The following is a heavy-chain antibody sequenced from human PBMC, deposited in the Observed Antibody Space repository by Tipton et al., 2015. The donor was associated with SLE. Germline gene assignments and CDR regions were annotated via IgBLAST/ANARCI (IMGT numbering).Heavy chain of an antibody. CDR3: ASRITHNRSFYFFEH. V-gene: IGHV4-39*07. CDR2: IYYSGIT. J-gene: IGHJ4*02. D-gene: IGHD1-14*01. CDR1: GGSISSSDYY. Sequence: TLSLTCTVSGGSISSSDYYWVWIRQSPGKGLEWIGNIYYSGITYNNPSLKSRVTISLDTSKNQFSLRLSSVTAADTAVYYCASRITHNRSFYFFEHWGQGTLLTVSS.